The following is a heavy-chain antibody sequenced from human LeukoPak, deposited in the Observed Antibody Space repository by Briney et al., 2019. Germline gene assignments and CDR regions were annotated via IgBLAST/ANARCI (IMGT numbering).Heavy chain of an antibody. CDR3: VKGVRRYYYESSGYPIDY. Sequence: PGGSLRLSCAASGFTFTNYGMHWVRQAPGKGLDWVALLWCDGIDKFYADSVKGRFTISRDNSKNTLYLQMSSLRAEDTAVYYCVKGVRRYYYESSGYPIDYWGQGTLVTVSS. CDR2: LWCDGIDK. D-gene: IGHD3-22*01. V-gene: IGHV3-30*02. CDR1: GFTFTNYG. J-gene: IGHJ4*02.